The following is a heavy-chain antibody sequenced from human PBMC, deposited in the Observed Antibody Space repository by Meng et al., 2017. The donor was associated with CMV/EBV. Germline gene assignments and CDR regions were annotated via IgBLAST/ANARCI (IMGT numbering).Heavy chain of an antibody. CDR3: ARVFAPNYDFWSGQRFDP. Sequence: CSSYAISWVRQAPGQGLEWMGGIIPIFGTANYAQKFQGRVTITADESTSTAYMELSSLRSEDTAVYYCARVFAPNYDFWSGQRFDPWGQGTLVTVSS. J-gene: IGHJ5*02. CDR1: CSSYA. D-gene: IGHD3-3*01. V-gene: IGHV1-69*01. CDR2: IIPIFGTA.